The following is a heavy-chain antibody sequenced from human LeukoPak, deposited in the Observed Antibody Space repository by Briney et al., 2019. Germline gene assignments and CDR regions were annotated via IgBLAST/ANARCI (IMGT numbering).Heavy chain of an antibody. CDR3: ARLGRFLRVDYFDY. CDR2: INWNGGST. V-gene: IGHV3-20*04. CDR1: GFTFDDYG. Sequence: GGSLRLSCAASGFTFDDYGMSWVRQAPGKGLEWVSGINWNGGSTGYADSVKGRFTISRDNAKNSLYLQMNSLTADDTAVYYCARLGRFLRVDYFDYWGQGSLVIVSS. D-gene: IGHD3-10*01. J-gene: IGHJ4*02.